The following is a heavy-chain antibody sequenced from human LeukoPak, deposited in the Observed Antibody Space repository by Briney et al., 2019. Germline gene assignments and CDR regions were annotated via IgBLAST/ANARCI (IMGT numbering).Heavy chain of an antibody. D-gene: IGHD6-13*01. Sequence: SETLSLTCTVSGGSVSSGSHYWSWIRQPPGKGLEWIGYIYYSGSTNYNPSLKSRVTISVDTSKNQFSLKLSSVTAADTAVYYCARDSWTAVLDYWGQGTLVTVSS. CDR3: ARDSWTAVLDY. V-gene: IGHV4-61*01. CDR2: IYYSGST. CDR1: GGSVSSGSHY. J-gene: IGHJ4*02.